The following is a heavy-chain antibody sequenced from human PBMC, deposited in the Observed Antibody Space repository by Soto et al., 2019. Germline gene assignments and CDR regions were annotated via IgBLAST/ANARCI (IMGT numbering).Heavy chain of an antibody. CDR2: ISDTGRT. V-gene: IGHV4-30-4*08. CDR3: ARGRGYYYGSSGYYFDY. Sequence: SETLSLTCTVSGGSISSGGYYWSWIRQPPGKGLEWIGYISDTGRTSYNPSLKSRLTISDDTSKNQFSLKLNSVTAADTAVYYCARGRGYYYGSSGYYFDYWGQGALVTVSS. CDR1: GGSISSGGYY. D-gene: IGHD3-22*01. J-gene: IGHJ4*02.